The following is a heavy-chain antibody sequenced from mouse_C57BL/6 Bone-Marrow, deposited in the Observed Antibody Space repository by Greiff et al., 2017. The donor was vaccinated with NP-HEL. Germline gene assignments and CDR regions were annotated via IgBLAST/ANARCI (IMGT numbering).Heavy chain of an antibody. CDR2: IYPRSGNT. CDR1: GYTFTSYG. D-gene: IGHD3-3*01. CDR3: ARSGQDAMDY. Sequence: VQLQESGAELARPGASVKLSCKASGYTFTSYGISWVKQRTGQGLEWIGEIYPRSGNTYYNEKFKGKATLTADKSSSTAYMELRSLTSEDSAVYFCARSGQDAMDYWGQGTSVTVSS. J-gene: IGHJ4*01. V-gene: IGHV1-81*01.